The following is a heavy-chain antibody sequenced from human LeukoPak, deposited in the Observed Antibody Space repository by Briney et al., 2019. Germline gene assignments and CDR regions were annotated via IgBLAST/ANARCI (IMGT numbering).Heavy chain of an antibody. Sequence: SSQTLSLTCAVYGGSFSGYYWSWIRQPPGKGLEWIGEINHSGSTNYNPSLKSRVTISVDTSKNQFSLELSPVTAADTAVYYCARGGSSGWYYRFRGGYFDYWGQGTLVTVSS. V-gene: IGHV4-34*01. D-gene: IGHD6-19*01. CDR1: GGSFSGYY. J-gene: IGHJ4*02. CDR2: INHSGST. CDR3: ARGGSSGWYYRFRGGYFDY.